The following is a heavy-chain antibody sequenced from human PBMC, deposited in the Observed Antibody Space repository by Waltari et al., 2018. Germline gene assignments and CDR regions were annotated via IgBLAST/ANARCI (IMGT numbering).Heavy chain of an antibody. D-gene: IGHD2-21*01. CDR1: GGSSTPITYF. Sequence: QLQMQESGPGLVRPPETLSLTYAVSGGSSTPITYFWGWIRQPPGKGLEWLASFSYNGNTYYNPSLKSRVTISGDTSKNQFSLLLSSVTAADTAVYYCARGLGAIYWGHGTLVTVSS. J-gene: IGHJ4*01. CDR3: ARGLGAIY. V-gene: IGHV4-39*07. CDR2: FSYNGNT.